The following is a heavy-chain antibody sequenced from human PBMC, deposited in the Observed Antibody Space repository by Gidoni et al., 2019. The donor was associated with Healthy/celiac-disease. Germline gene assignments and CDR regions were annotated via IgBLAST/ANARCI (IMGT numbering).Heavy chain of an antibody. CDR2: ISYDGSNK. J-gene: IGHJ4*02. CDR1: GFTFSSYA. V-gene: IGHV3-30*04. D-gene: IGHD2-2*01. CDR3: ARDAPLLSSGRSSTSCPGY. Sequence: QVQLVESGGGVVQPGRSLRLSCAASGFTFSSYAMHWVRQAPGKGLEWVAVISYDGSNKYYADSVKGRFTISRDKSKNTLYLQMNSPRAEDTAVYYCARDAPLLSSGRSSTSCPGYWGQGTLVTVSS.